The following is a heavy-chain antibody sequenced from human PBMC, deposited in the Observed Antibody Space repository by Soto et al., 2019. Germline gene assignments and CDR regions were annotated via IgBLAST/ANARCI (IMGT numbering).Heavy chain of an antibody. V-gene: IGHV3-23*01. Sequence: EVQLLDSGGGLVQPGGSLRLSCAASGYTFSSCAMNWVRQAPGKGLEWVSVISGSGDSTYYADSVKGRFTISRDNSKNTLYLQMNSLRAEDTAVYYCARRGPGTYFDYWGQGTLVTVSS. CDR2: ISGSGDST. CDR3: ARRGPGTYFDY. CDR1: GYTFSSCA. J-gene: IGHJ4*02. D-gene: IGHD6-13*01.